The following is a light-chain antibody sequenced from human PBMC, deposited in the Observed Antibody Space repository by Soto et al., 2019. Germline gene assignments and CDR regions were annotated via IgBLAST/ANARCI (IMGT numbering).Light chain of an antibody. Sequence: QSVLTQPPSVSGAPGQRVTLSCTGNSSNLGAGYDVHWYKQVPGAATKLVIFGNRNRPSGVPERFSGSKSGTSASLAITGLQADDEADYYCQAYDYSLTASVFGGGTKLTVL. V-gene: IGLV1-40*01. CDR3: QAYDYSLTASV. CDR1: SSNLGAGYD. CDR2: GNR. J-gene: IGLJ3*02.